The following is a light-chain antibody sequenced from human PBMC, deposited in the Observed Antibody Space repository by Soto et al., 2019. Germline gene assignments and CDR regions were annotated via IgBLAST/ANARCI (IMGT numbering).Light chain of an antibody. CDR1: NSDFAGYNF. V-gene: IGLV2-8*01. J-gene: IGLJ2*01. CDR2: EVT. Sequence: QSALTQPPSASGSPGQSVTISCTGTNSDFAGYNFVSWFQQHPGKAPRLMIYEVTNRPSGLSDRFSGSKSGNTASLTISGLQAEDEADYYCSSYAISRDVFFGGGTKLTVL. CDR3: SSYAISRDVF.